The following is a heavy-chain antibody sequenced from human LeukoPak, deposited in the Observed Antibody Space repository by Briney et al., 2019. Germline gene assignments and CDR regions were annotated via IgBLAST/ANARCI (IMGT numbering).Heavy chain of an antibody. CDR3: ARHGSSWYYFDY. CDR1: GGSISSGDYY. V-gene: IGHV4-30-4*08. D-gene: IGHD6-13*01. CDR2: IYYSGST. Sequence: SQTLSLTCTVSGGSISSGDYYWSWIRQPPGKGLEWIGYIYYSGSTYYNPSLKSRVTISVDTSKNQFSLKLSSVTAADTAVYYCARHGSSWYYFDYWGQGTLVTVSS. J-gene: IGHJ4*02.